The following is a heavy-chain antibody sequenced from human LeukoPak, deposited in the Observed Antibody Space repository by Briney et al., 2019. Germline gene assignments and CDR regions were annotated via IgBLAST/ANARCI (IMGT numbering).Heavy chain of an antibody. CDR1: GFTFSTYT. CDR2: IGNNGGGI. J-gene: IGHJ4*02. CDR3: AIDPNWGTHS. D-gene: IGHD7-27*01. V-gene: IGHV3-23*01. Sequence: GGSLRLSCAASGFTFSTYTMYWVRHPPGKRLEWVSIIGNNGGGIHYADSVKGRFTISRDNFKNVLYLQMNSLRVEDTAVYYCAIDPNWGTHSWGQGVLVTVSS.